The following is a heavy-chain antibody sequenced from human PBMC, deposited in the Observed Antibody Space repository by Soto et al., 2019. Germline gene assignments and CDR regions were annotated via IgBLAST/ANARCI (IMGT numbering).Heavy chain of an antibody. Sequence: SETLSLTCTVSGGSISSSSYYWGWIRQPPGKGLEWIGSIYYSRSTYYNPSLKSRVTISVDTSKNQFSLKLSSVTAADTAVYYCARIYIVVVVAATNWFDPWGQGTLVTVSS. D-gene: IGHD2-15*01. J-gene: IGHJ5*02. CDR1: GGSISSSSYY. V-gene: IGHV4-39*01. CDR3: ARIYIVVVVAATNWFDP. CDR2: IYYSRST.